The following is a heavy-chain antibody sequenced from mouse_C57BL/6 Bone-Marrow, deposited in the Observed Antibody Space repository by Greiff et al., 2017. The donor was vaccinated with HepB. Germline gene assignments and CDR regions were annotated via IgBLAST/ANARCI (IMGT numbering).Heavy chain of an antibody. V-gene: IGHV1-81*01. CDR3: ASLGGSSLFAY. J-gene: IGHJ3*01. Sequence: QVQLKESGAELARPGASVKLSCKASGYTFTSYGISWVKQRTGQGLEWIGEIYPRSGNTYYNEKFKGKATLTADKSSSTAYMELRSLTSEDSAVYFCASLGGSSLFAYWGQGTLVTVSA. CDR1: GYTFTSYG. CDR2: IYPRSGNT. D-gene: IGHD1-1*01.